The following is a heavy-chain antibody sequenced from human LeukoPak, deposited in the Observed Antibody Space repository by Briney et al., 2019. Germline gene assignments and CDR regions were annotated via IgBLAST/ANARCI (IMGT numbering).Heavy chain of an antibody. CDR2: ISAYNGNTNT. CDR3: ARDQRGALWFGRWGGY. CDR1: GYTFTSYG. Sequence: ASVKVSCKASGYTFTSYGISWVRQAPGQGLEWMGWISAYNGNTNTNYVQKLQGRVTMTTDTSTSTAYMELRSLRSDDTAVYYCARDQRGALWFGRWGGYWGQGTLVTVSS. D-gene: IGHD3-10*01. J-gene: IGHJ4*02. V-gene: IGHV1-18*01.